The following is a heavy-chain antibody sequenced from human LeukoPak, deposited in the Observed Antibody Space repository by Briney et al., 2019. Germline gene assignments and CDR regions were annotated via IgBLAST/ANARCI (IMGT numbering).Heavy chain of an antibody. CDR3: ARDQIGYGYGPFDY. J-gene: IGHJ4*02. D-gene: IGHD5-18*01. CDR2: ISSSSSYI. Sequence: GGSLRLSCAASGFTFSSYSMNWVRQAPGKGREWVSSISSSSSYIYYADSVKGRFTIYRDNAKNSLYLQMNSLRAEDTAVYYCARDQIGYGYGPFDYGGQGTLVAVSA. CDR1: GFTFSSYS. V-gene: IGHV3-21*01.